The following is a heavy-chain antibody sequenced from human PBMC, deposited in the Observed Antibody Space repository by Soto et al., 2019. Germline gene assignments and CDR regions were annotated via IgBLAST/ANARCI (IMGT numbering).Heavy chain of an antibody. Sequence: SETLSLTCAVSGGSISSGGYSWSWIRQPPGKGLEWIGEINHSGSTNYNPSLKSRVTISVDTSRNQFSLKLSSVTAADTAVYYCARGRYYDILTGYFYWGQGTLVTVSS. CDR2: INHSGST. J-gene: IGHJ4*02. CDR1: GGSISSGGYS. D-gene: IGHD3-9*01. CDR3: ARGRYYDILTGYFY. V-gene: IGHV4-34*01.